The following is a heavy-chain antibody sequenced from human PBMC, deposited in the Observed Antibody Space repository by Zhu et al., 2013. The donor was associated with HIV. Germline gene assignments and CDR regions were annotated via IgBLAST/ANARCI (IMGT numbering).Heavy chain of an antibody. CDR1: GYPFTNYG. Sequence: QFQLVQSGAEVKKPGALVKVSCKASGYPFTNYGVSWVRQAPGLGLEWMGWISTNSNNFNYAQHLQDRVTMTTDTSTSTVYMELSRLRSDDTAVYYCARDPYNGKYYDRRGYYFDLWGRGTQVTVSS. D-gene: IGHD3-16*01. V-gene: IGHV1-18*01. CDR3: ARDPYNGKYYDRRGYYFDL. CDR2: ISTNSNNF. J-gene: IGHJ2*01.